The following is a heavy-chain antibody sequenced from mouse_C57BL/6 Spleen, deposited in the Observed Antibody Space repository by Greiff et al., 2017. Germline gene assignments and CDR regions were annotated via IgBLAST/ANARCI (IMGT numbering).Heavy chain of an antibody. V-gene: IGHV14-1*01. J-gene: IGHJ1*03. Sequence: VQLQQSGAELVRPGASVKLSCTASGFNIKDYYMHWVKQRPEQGLEWIGRIDPEDGDTEYAPKFQGKATMTADTSSNTAYLQLSSLTSEDTAVYYCTVPRYYGSSYGYLDVWGTGTTVTVSS. CDR1: GFNIKDYY. D-gene: IGHD1-1*01. CDR3: TVPRYYGSSYGYLDV. CDR2: IDPEDGDT.